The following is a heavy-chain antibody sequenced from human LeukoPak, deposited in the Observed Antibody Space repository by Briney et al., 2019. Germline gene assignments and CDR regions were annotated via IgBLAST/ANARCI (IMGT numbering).Heavy chain of an antibody. D-gene: IGHD4-17*01. CDR2: ISAYNGNT. V-gene: IGHV1-18*01. Sequence: SVKVSCKASGYTFTSYGISWVRQAPGQGLEWMGWISAYNGNTNYAQKLQGRVTMTTDTSTSTAYMELRSLRSDDTAVYYCARDPPGGPVTTVTTGHYWGQGTLVTVSS. CDR3: ARDPPGGPVTTVTTGHY. J-gene: IGHJ4*02. CDR1: GYTFTSYG.